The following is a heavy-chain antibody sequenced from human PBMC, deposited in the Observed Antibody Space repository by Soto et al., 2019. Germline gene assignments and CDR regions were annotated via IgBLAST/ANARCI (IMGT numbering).Heavy chain of an antibody. CDR2: IWYDGSNK. CDR1: GFTFSSYG. Sequence: GGSLRLSCAASGFTFSSYGMHWVRQAPGKGLEWVAVIWYDGSNKYYADSVKGRFTISRDNSKNTLYLQMNSLRAEDTAVYYCAREWGLLRYFDWSPGAFDIWGQGTMVTVS. V-gene: IGHV3-33*01. J-gene: IGHJ3*02. D-gene: IGHD3-9*01. CDR3: AREWGLLRYFDWSPGAFDI.